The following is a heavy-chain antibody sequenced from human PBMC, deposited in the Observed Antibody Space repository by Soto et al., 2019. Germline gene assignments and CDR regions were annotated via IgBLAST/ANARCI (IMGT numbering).Heavy chain of an antibody. D-gene: IGHD6-6*01. J-gene: IGHJ4*02. V-gene: IGHV3-9*01. CDR1: GFTFDDYA. CDR2: ISWNSGSI. CDR3: AKGGSSSALDY. Sequence: GGSLRLSCAASGFTFDDYAMHWVRQAPGKGLEWVSGISWNSGSIGYADSVKGRFTISRDNAKNSLYLQMNSLRAEDTALYYCAKGGSSSALDYWGQGTLVTVSS.